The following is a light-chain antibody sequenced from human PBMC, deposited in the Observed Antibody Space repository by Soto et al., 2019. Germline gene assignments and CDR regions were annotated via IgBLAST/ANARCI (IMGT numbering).Light chain of an antibody. CDR3: QQYHNLPIT. J-gene: IGKJ5*01. V-gene: IGKV1-33*01. Sequence: DIQLTQAPSSLSGSLGDRFTITCHASQDIDNFLNWYQHKPGAAPKLLIYDASTLAPGVPSRFSGTESGTDFTFTISSLQPEDIATYYCQQYHNLPITFGPGTRLEIK. CDR2: DAS. CDR1: QDIDNF.